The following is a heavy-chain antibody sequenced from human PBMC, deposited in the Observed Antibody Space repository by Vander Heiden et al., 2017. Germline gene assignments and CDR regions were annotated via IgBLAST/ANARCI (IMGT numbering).Heavy chain of an antibody. CDR2: ISYDGSNK. D-gene: IGHD4-17*01. J-gene: IGHJ4*02. V-gene: IGHV3-30*04. CDR3: ARSTVTAPRHFDY. CDR1: GFTFSSYA. Sequence: QVQLVESGGGVVQPGRSLRLSCAASGFTFSSYAMHWVRQAPGKGLEWVAVISYDGSNKYYAVALKGRFTISRDNSKNTMYLQMNSMRAEDTAVYYCARSTVTAPRHFDYWGQGTLVTVSS.